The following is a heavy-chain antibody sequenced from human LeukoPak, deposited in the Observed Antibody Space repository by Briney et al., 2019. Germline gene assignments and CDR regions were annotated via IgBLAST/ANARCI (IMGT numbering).Heavy chain of an antibody. Sequence: ASVKVSCKASGYTFTSYGISWVRQAPGQGLEWMGWISAYNGNTNYAQKLQGRVTMTTDTSTSTAYMKLRSLRSDDTAVYYCAREAYYDFWSGPYYFDYWGQGTLVTVSS. J-gene: IGHJ4*02. V-gene: IGHV1-18*01. CDR3: AREAYYDFWSGPYYFDY. CDR2: ISAYNGNT. CDR1: GYTFTSYG. D-gene: IGHD3-3*01.